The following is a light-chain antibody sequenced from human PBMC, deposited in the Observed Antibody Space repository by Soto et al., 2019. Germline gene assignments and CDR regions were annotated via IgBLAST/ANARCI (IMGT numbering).Light chain of an antibody. CDR2: AAS. J-gene: IGKJ1*01. CDR1: QSISSA. V-gene: IGKV1-39*01. CDR3: QQSYYTPLT. Sequence: DIQMTQSPSSLSASVGDRVTITCRASQSISSALTWYQQKPGKAPKLLIYAASSLQSGVPSRFSGSESGTDFTITISSLQPEYVANYYGQQSYYTPLTFGQGTKVEIK.